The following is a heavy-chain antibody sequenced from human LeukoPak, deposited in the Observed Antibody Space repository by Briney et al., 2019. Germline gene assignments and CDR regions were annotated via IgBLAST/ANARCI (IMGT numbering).Heavy chain of an antibody. CDR3: ARRGYSNYVPFDY. CDR1: GYSFTTYW. D-gene: IGHD4-11*01. V-gene: IGHV5-51*01. Sequence: GESLKISCKDSGYSFTTYWIAWVRQMPGKGLEWMGIIYPGDSDTRYSPSFQGQVTISADKSISTAYLQWSSLKASDTAMYYCARRGYSNYVPFDYWGQGTLVTVSS. CDR2: IYPGDSDT. J-gene: IGHJ4*02.